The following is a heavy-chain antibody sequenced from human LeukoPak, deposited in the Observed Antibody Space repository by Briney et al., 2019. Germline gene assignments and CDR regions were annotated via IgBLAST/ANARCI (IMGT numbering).Heavy chain of an antibody. Sequence: SETLSLTCTVSGGPIRSYYWSWMRQPPGKGLEWIGNIHYSESTNFNPSLKSRVAIAVGTSKNQFPLSMRSVTAADTAVYYCARVSAAGMEFHYGMDVWGQGTTVFVSS. D-gene: IGHD6-13*01. CDR3: ARVSAAGMEFHYGMDV. J-gene: IGHJ6*02. CDR1: GGPIRSYY. V-gene: IGHV4-59*01. CDR2: IHYSEST.